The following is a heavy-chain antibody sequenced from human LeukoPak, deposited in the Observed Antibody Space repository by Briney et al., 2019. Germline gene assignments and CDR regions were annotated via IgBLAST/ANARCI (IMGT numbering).Heavy chain of an antibody. Sequence: PGGSMRLSCAASGFTFSTYAMSWVRQAQGKGLGWDSSISSSGDRTSYADSVEDRFTISRDNSENTLYLQVSRLRAEDTAVYYCAKEPSCSGGSCYYFDYWGQGTLVTVSS. CDR2: ISSSGDRT. V-gene: IGHV3-23*01. CDR3: AKEPSCSGGSCYYFDY. J-gene: IGHJ4*02. CDR1: GFTFSTYA. D-gene: IGHD2-15*01.